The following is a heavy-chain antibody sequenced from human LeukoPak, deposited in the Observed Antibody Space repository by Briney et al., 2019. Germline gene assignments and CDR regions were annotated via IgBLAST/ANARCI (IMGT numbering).Heavy chain of an antibody. CDR2: IYHSGST. V-gene: IGHV4-30-2*01. J-gene: IGHJ4*02. CDR3: ARATPPDCSSTSCYFGYFDY. D-gene: IGHD2-2*01. Sequence: SQTLSLTCTVSGGSISSGGYYWSWIRQPPGKGLEWIGYIYHSGSTYYNPSLKSRVTTSVDTSKNQFSLKLTSVTAADTAVYYCARATPPDCSSTSCYFGYFDYWGQGNLVTVSS. CDR1: GGSISSGGYY.